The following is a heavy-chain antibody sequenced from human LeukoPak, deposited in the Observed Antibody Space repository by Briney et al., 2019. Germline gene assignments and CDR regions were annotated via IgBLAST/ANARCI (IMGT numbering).Heavy chain of an antibody. CDR2: IYYSGST. V-gene: IGHV4-59*01. Sequence: SETLSLTCTVSGGSISSYYWSWIRQPPGKGLEWSGYIYYSGSTNYNPSLKSRVPISVDTSKNQFSLKLSSVTAADTAVYYCARDSGYGSGIAFYYYGMDVWGQGTTVTVSS. CDR1: GGSISSYY. J-gene: IGHJ6*02. D-gene: IGHD3-10*01. CDR3: ARDSGYGSGIAFYYYGMDV.